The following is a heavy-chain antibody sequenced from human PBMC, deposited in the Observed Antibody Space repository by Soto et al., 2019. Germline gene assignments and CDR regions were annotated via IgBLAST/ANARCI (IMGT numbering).Heavy chain of an antibody. Sequence: NPSETLSLTCTVSGASITYGAYSWSWIRQTPGKGLEWIGYINHLETTFYNPSFESRLTLSIDRTKNQFSLNLKSMSAADRAVYFCARGGGFDSFDYWGQGILVTVS. D-gene: IGHD3-10*01. CDR1: GASITYGAYS. CDR2: INHLETT. J-gene: IGHJ4*02. V-gene: IGHV4-30-2*01. CDR3: ARGGGFDSFDY.